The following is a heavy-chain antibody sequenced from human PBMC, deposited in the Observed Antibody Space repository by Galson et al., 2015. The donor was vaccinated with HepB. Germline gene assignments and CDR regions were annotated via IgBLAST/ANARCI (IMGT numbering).Heavy chain of an antibody. CDR3: ARDAYYDFWSGYSGNYFDY. J-gene: IGHJ4*02. CDR1: GFTFSSYE. V-gene: IGHV3-48*03. Sequence: SLRLSCAASGFTFSSYEMNWVRQAPGKGLEWVSYISSSGSTIYYADSVKGRFTISRDNAKNSLYLQMNSLRAEDTAVYYCARDAYYDFWSGYSGNYFDYWGQGTLVTVSS. D-gene: IGHD3-3*01. CDR2: ISSSGSTI.